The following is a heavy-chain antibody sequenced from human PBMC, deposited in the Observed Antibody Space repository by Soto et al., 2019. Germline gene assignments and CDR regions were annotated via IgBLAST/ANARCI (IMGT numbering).Heavy chain of an antibody. CDR1: GFTFSSYW. CDR2: INSDGSST. V-gene: IGHV3-74*01. D-gene: IGHD6-19*01. CDR3: ARDRAWLAHTDGIDV. Sequence: GGSLRLSCAASGFTFSSYWMHWVRQAPGKGLVWVSRINSDGSSTSYADSVKGRFTISRDNAKNTRYLQMNSLRAEDTAVYYFARDRAWLAHTDGIDVWGQGTMVTVSS. J-gene: IGHJ3*01.